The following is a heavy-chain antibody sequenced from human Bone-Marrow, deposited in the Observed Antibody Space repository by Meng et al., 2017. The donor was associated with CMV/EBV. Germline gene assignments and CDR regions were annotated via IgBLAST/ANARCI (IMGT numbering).Heavy chain of an antibody. CDR1: GGSFSGYY. V-gene: IGHV4-34*01. D-gene: IGHD2-8*01. Sequence: SETLSLTCAVYGGSFSGYYWSWIRQPPGKGLEWIGEINHSGSTKYNPSLKSRVTISVDTSKNQFSLKLSSVTAADTAVYYCARGVAGDCTNGVCVAGIDYWGQGTLVTVSS. CDR2: INHSGST. J-gene: IGHJ4*02. CDR3: ARGVAGDCTNGVCVAGIDY.